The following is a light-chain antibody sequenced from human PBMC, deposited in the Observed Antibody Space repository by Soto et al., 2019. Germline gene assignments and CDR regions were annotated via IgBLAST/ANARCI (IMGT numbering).Light chain of an antibody. V-gene: IGKV4-1*01. CDR1: QSVLYSSNNKNY. CDR3: QQYYSTPLT. J-gene: IGKJ4*01. Sequence: DIVMTQSPDSLAVSLGVRATINCKSSQSVLYSSNNKNYLAWYQQKPGQPPKLLIYWASTREFGVPDRFSGSGSGTDFTLTISSLQAEDVAVYYCQQYYSTPLTFGGGTKVEIK. CDR2: WAS.